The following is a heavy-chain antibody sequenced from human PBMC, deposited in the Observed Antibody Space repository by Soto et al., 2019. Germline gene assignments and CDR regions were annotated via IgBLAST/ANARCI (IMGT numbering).Heavy chain of an antibody. CDR3: ARQQLLPFYYALDV. D-gene: IGHD1-26*01. V-gene: IGHV4-59*01. Sequence: SETLSLTCNVSGGSTSGYYWSWIRQSPGTGLEYIGYIYYRGSPNYKSSLKSRVTMSVDTSRNQFSLKMNSVTAADTAVYYCARQQLLPFYYALDVWGQGTTVTVSS. J-gene: IGHJ6*02. CDR1: GGSTSGYY. CDR2: IYYRGSP.